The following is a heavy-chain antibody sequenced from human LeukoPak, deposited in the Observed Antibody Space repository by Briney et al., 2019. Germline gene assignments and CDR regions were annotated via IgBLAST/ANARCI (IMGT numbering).Heavy chain of an antibody. J-gene: IGHJ4*02. D-gene: IGHD6-13*01. CDR1: GGSISSGSYY. CDR3: AKETFWVLRTSSSWYDFDY. CDR2: IYYSGST. Sequence: SETLSLTCTVSGGSISSGSYYWSWIRQPAGKGLEWIGYIYYSGSTNYNPSLKSRVTISVDTSKDQFSLKLSSVTAADTAVYYCAKETFWVLRTSSSWYDFDYWGQGTLVTVSS. V-gene: IGHV4-61*10.